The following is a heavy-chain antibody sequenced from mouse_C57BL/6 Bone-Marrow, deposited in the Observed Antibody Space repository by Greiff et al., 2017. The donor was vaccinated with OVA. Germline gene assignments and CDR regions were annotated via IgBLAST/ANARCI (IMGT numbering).Heavy chain of an antibody. D-gene: IGHD4-1*01. V-gene: IGHV5-4*03. CDR2: ISDGGSYT. CDR3: VSWDWFAY. Sequence: EVKVEESGGGLVKPGGSLKLSCAASGFTFSSYAMSWVRQTPEKRLEWVATISDGGSYTYYPDNVKGRFTISRDNAKNNLYLQMSHLKSEDTAMYYCVSWDWFAYWGQGTLVTVSA. J-gene: IGHJ3*01. CDR1: GFTFSSYA.